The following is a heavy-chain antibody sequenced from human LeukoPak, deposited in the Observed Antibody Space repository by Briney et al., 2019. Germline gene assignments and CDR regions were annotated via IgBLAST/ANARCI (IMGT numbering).Heavy chain of an antibody. V-gene: IGHV4-59*01. J-gene: IGHJ4*02. CDR1: GGSISSYY. D-gene: IGHD3-10*01. CDR2: IYYSGST. Sequence: SETLSLTCTVSGGSISSYYWSWIRQPPGKGLEWIGYIYYSGSTNYNPSLKSRVTISVDTSKNQFSLKLSSVTAADTAVYYCAREPRGSGSYYNGGFDYWGQGTLVTVSS. CDR3: AREPRGSGSYYNGGFDY.